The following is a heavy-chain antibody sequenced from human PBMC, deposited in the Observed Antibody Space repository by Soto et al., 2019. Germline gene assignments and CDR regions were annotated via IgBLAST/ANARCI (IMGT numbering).Heavy chain of an antibody. D-gene: IGHD4-17*01. Sequence: GGSLRLSCAASGFTFSTYSMNWVRQAPGKGLEWVSSVSSSSSYIYYADSVKGRFTISRDNAKNSLYLQMNSLRAEDTAVYYCARESYGDPYYYYGMDVWGQGTTVTVSS. CDR3: ARESYGDPYYYYGMDV. CDR2: VSSSSSYI. CDR1: GFTFSTYS. J-gene: IGHJ6*02. V-gene: IGHV3-21*01.